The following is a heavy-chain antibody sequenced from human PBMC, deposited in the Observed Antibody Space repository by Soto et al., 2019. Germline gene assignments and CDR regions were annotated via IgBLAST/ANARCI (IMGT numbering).Heavy chain of an antibody. CDR1: GFPFSSCN. Sequence: GGSLRLSCAASGFPFSSCNMNWVRQAPGKGLEWVSSIRASSSIYYADSMKGRFTISRDNAKNSMYLHMNDLRAEDTAVYYCARDDGGYRYGRPKYHFHXWGQGTLVTVSX. CDR2: IRASSSI. D-gene: IGHD5-18*01. V-gene: IGHV3-21*01. J-gene: IGHJ4*02. CDR3: ARDDGGYRYGRPKYHFHX.